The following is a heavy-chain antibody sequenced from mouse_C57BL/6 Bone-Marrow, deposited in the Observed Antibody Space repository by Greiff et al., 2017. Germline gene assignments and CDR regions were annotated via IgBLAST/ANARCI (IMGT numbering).Heavy chain of an antibody. V-gene: IGHV14-2*01. CDR1: GFNIKDYY. D-gene: IGHD1-1*01. CDR2: IDPEDGET. CDR3: ARWVVALYAMDY. J-gene: IGHJ4*01. Sequence: EVMLVESGAELVKPGASVKLSCTASGFNIKDYYMHWVKQRTEQGLEWIGRIDPEDGETKYAPKFQGKATLTADTSSNTAYLQLSSLTSEDTAVYYCARWVVALYAMDYWGQGTSVTVSS.